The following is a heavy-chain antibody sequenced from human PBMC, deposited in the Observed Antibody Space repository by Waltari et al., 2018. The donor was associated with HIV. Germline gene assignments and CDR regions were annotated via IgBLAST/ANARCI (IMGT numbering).Heavy chain of an antibody. CDR1: GDSLSRYH. D-gene: IGHD3-10*01. Sequence: QVQLQESGPGLVKPSETLSLTCTVSGDSLSRYHWSWIRQPPGQGLEWIGYMFYVGTTSYNPSLESRVTISGDTSKNQFSLELASVTAADTAVYYCARHPIRGVFDRWGPGALVTVSS. CDR2: MFYVGTT. CDR3: ARHPIRGVFDR. V-gene: IGHV4-59*08. J-gene: IGHJ4*02.